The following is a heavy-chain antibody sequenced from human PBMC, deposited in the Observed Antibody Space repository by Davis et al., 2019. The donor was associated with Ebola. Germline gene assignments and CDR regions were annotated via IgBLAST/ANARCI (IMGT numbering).Heavy chain of an antibody. V-gene: IGHV1-46*01. J-gene: IGHJ4*02. CDR2: IHPNDGTT. CDR3: ARQYGSFDY. CDR1: GYTFTNFY. Sequence: ASVKVSCKASGYTFTNFYMHWVRQAPGQGLEWMGLIHPNDGTTKYPQKFQDRLTITRDTSTSTVYMELSSLRSEDTAVYYCARQYGSFDYWGQGTLVTVSS. D-gene: IGHD4-17*01.